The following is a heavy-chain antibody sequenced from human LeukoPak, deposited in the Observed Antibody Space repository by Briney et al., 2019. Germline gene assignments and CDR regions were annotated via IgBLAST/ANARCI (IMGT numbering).Heavy chain of an antibody. V-gene: IGHV3-7*01. J-gene: IGHJ5*02. CDR3: ARDREIWLPHNWFDP. CDR2: IKQDGSEE. CDR1: GFTFSSYW. Sequence: PGGSLRLSCAASGFTFSSYWMSWVRQAPGKGLEWVANIKQDGSEEYYVDSVKGRFTISRDNAKNSLFLEMTSLRAEDTAVYYCARDREIWLPHNWFDPWGQGTLVTVSS. D-gene: IGHD5-24*01.